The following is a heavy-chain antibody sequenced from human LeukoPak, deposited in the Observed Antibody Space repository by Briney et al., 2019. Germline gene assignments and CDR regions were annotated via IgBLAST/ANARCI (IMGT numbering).Heavy chain of an antibody. CDR3: AGFGAAGLFDY. V-gene: IGHV4-39*07. D-gene: IGHD6-13*01. J-gene: IGHJ4*02. CDR1: GGSISSSSYY. Sequence: SETLSLTCTVSGGSISSSSYYWGWIRQPPGKGLEWIGSIYYSGSTYYNPSLKSRVTISVDTSKNQFSLKLSSVTAADTAVYYCAGFGAAGLFDYWGQGTLVTVSS. CDR2: IYYSGST.